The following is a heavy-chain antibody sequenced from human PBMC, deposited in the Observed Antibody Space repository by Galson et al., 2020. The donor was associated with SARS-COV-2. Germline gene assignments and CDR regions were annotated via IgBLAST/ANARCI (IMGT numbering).Heavy chain of an antibody. J-gene: IGHJ5*02. D-gene: IGHD6-13*01. CDR3: AREPFSPGYSSSWGWFDP. V-gene: IGHV4-4*07. CDR1: GGSISSYY. CDR2: VYTSGST. Sequence: ETSETLSLTCTVSGGSISSYYWSWIRQPAGKGLEWIGRVYTSGSTNYNPSLKSRVTMSVDTSKNQFSLKLSSVTAADTAVYYCAREPFSPGYSSSWGWFDPWGQGTLVTVSS.